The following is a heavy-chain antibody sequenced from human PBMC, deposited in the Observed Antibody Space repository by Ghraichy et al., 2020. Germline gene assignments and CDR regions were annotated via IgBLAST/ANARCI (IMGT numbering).Heavy chain of an antibody. CDR2: IKQDGSEK. CDR1: GFTFSNYW. CDR3: ASSYGMDV. J-gene: IGHJ6*02. V-gene: IGHV3-7*03. Sequence: GESLNISCAASGFTFSNYWMSWVRQAPGKGLEWVANIKQDGSEKYYVDSVKGRFTISRDNAKKSLYLQMNSLRAEDTAVYYCASSYGMDVWGQGTTVTVSS.